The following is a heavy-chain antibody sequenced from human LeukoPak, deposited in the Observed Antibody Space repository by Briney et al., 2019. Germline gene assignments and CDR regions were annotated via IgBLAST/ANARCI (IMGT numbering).Heavy chain of an antibody. V-gene: IGHV3-21*01. J-gene: IGHJ3*02. CDR1: GFTFSSYT. CDR3: ASLLYYYDSSGYKQGAFDI. CDR2: ISSSSSYI. Sequence: AGGSLRLSCAASGFTFSSYTMNWVRQAPGKGLEWVSSISSSSSYIFDADSVKGRFTISRDNAKNSLYLQMNSLRAEDTAVYYCASLLYYYDSSGYKQGAFDIWGQGTMVTVSS. D-gene: IGHD3-22*01.